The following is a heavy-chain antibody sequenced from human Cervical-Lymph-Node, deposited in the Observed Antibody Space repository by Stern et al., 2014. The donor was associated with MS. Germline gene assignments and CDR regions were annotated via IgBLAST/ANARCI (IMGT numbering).Heavy chain of an antibody. CDR1: GFSLNTDGEA. J-gene: IGHJ4*02. Sequence: QVTLKESGPALVKPTQSLTLTCTFSGFSLNTDGEAVGWIRQPPGQAPEWLAVIFWDDEKKYSPSLQTRLAISMDTSKNQVVLNMANMDPLDTGTYYCAHRRTAFYFFDYWGQGILVTVSS. V-gene: IGHV2-5*02. D-gene: IGHD3-10*01. CDR3: AHRRTAFYFFDY. CDR2: IFWDDEK.